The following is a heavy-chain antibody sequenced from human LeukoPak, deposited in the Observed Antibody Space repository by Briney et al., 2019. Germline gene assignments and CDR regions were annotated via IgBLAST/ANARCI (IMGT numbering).Heavy chain of an antibody. V-gene: IGHV3-30*02. J-gene: IGHJ4*02. D-gene: IGHD3-22*01. Sequence: GSLRLSCAASGFTFSSYGMHWVRQAPGKGLEWVAFIRYDGSNKYYADSVKGRFTLSRDNSKNTLYLQMNSLRAEDTAVYYCAKERGYSSGYIFDYWGQGTLVTVSS. CDR2: IRYDGSNK. CDR3: AKERGYSSGYIFDY. CDR1: GFTFSSYG.